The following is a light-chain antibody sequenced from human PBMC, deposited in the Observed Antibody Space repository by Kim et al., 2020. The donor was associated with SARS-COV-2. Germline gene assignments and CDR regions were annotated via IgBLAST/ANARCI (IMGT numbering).Light chain of an antibody. J-gene: IGKJ4*01. CDR2: GAY. CDR3: QQSFSLPLT. Sequence: ASGGDRVTLTCRASQSISTYLNWYQQKSGKAPKLLISGAYNLQTGVPSRFSGSGSEIDFTLPINSLQPEDFATYYCQQSFSLPLTFGRGTKVDIK. CDR1: QSISTY. V-gene: IGKV1-39*01.